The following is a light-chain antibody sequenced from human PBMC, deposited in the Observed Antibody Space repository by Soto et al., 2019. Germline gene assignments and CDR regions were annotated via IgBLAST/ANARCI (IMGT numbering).Light chain of an antibody. V-gene: IGKV4-1*01. CDR2: WAS. J-gene: IGKJ2*01. CDR1: QSVLYSSNNKNY. Sequence: DIVMTQSPDSLAVSLGERATINCKSSQSVLYSSNNKNYLAWYQQKPGQSPKLLIYWASTRESGVPDRFSGSGSGTDLTLTISSVQAEDVAVYYCQQYYNTLPYTFGQGTKLE. CDR3: QQYYNTLPYT.